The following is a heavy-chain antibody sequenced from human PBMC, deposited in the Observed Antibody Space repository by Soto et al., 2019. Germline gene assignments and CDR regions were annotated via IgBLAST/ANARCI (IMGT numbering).Heavy chain of an antibody. CDR2: ISHDGSNK. D-gene: IGHD2-2*01. J-gene: IGHJ5*02. CDR1: GFTFSSYG. CDR3: AKANCISTSCYRLYNWFDP. Sequence: QVQLVESGGGVVQRGRSLRLSCAASGFTFSSYGMHWVHQAPGKGLEWVAVISHDGSNKYYGDSVKGRFTISRDNSKNTLYLQMNSLRAEDTAVYYCAKANCISTSCYRLYNWFDPWGQGTLVTVSS. V-gene: IGHV3-30*18.